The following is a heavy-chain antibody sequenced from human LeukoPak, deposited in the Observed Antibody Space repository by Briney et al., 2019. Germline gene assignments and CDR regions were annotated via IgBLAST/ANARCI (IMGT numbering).Heavy chain of an antibody. D-gene: IGHD6-13*01. CDR1: GFTFDDYA. J-gene: IGHJ4*02. CDR3: AKDSAAAGLYYFDY. V-gene: IGHV3-9*01. Sequence: PGGSLRLSCAASGFTFDDYAMPWVRHAPGKGLEWVSGISWNSGSIGYADSVKGRFTISRDNAKNSLYLQMNSLRAEDTALYYCAKDSAAAGLYYFDYWGQGTLVTVSS. CDR2: ISWNSGSI.